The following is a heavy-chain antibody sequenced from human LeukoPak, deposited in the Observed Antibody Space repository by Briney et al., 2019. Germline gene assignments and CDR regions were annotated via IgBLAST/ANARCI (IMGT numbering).Heavy chain of an antibody. Sequence: SETLSLTCTVSGGSITSYYWNWIRQPPGRGLEWIGYIHYSGENYYNPSLKSRLTMSVDTSKSQFSLKVNSVTAADTAVYYCARDTGYSSSWFHYYGMDVWGQGTTVTVSS. CDR1: GGSITSYY. D-gene: IGHD6-13*01. CDR2: IHYSGEN. V-gene: IGHV4-59*01. CDR3: ARDTGYSSSWFHYYGMDV. J-gene: IGHJ6*02.